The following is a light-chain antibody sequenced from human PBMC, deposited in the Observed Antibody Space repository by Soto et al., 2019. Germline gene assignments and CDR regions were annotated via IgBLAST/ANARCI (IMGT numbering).Light chain of an antibody. CDR1: QRISSY. CDR3: QQLNSYPLT. CDR2: AAS. J-gene: IGKJ3*01. Sequence: DIQLTQSPSFLSASVGDRVTITCRASQRISSYLAWYQQKPGKAPKLLIYAASNLQSGVPSRFSGSGSGTDFTLTISSLQPEDFATYYCQQLNSYPLTCGPGTKVDIK. V-gene: IGKV1-9*01.